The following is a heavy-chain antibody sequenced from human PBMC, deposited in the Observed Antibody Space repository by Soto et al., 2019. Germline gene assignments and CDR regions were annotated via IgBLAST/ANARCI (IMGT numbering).Heavy chain of an antibody. D-gene: IGHD2-21*02. Sequence: SETLSLTCAVSGGSISSSHWWGWVRQAPGKGLEWIGEIYHSGSTNYNPSLKSRITMSVDKSKNQFSVNLSSVTAADTAVYYCVRDADETAIVPAPWLVWGRGAMVTVSS. CDR1: GGSISSSHW. V-gene: IGHV4-4*02. J-gene: IGHJ6*02. CDR3: VRDADETAIVPAPWLV. CDR2: IYHSGST.